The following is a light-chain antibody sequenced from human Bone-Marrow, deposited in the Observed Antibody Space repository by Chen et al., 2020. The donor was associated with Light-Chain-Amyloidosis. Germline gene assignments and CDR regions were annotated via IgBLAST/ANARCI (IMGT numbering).Light chain of an antibody. CDR2: RDT. V-gene: IGLV3-25*03. J-gene: IGLJ2*01. Sequence: SYELTQPPSVSVSPGQTARITCSGDDLPTKYAYWYQQKPGQAPVLVIHRDTERPSGISARFSGSSSGPTTTLTISVVQAEDEADYHCQSADSSGTYEVIFGGGTKLTVL. CDR1: DLPTKY. CDR3: QSADSSGTYEVI.